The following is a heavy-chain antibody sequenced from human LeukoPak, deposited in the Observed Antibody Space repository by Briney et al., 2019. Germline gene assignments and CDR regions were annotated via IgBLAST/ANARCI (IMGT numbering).Heavy chain of an antibody. CDR2: INPNSGGT. CDR1: GYTFTGYY. CDR3: ARDEPSYSSGWYGNYYYYYMDV. V-gene: IGHV1-2*02. D-gene: IGHD6-13*01. J-gene: IGHJ6*03. Sequence: GASVKVSCKASGYTFTGYYMHWVRQAPGQGLEWMGWINPNSGGTNYAQKFQGRVTMTRDTSISTAYMELSRLRSDDTAVYYCARDEPSYSSGWYGNYYYYYMDVWGKGTTVTVSS.